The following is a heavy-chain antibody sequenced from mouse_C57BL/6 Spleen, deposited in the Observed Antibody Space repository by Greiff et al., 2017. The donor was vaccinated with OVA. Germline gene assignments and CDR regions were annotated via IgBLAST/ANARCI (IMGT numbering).Heavy chain of an antibody. Sequence: EVNVVESGGGLVKPGGSLKLSCAASGFTFSSYAMSWVRQTPEKRLEWVATISDGGSYTYYPDNVKGRFTISRDNAKNNLYLQMSHLKSEDTAMYYCARAPIIHAMDYWGQGTSVTVSS. CDR3: ARAPIIHAMDY. CDR1: GFTFSSYA. J-gene: IGHJ4*01. D-gene: IGHD1-2*01. V-gene: IGHV5-4*03. CDR2: ISDGGSYT.